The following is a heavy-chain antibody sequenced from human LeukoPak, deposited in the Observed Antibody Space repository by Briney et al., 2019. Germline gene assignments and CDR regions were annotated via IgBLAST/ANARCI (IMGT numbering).Heavy chain of an antibody. V-gene: IGHV1-2*02. CDR1: GYPFTDHY. D-gene: IGHD1-1*01. CDR2: IMPKSGAT. J-gene: IGHJ4*02. CDR3: ARDHNLGPDY. Sequence: ASVKVSCQASGYPFTDHYMHWVRQVPGQGLDWMGWIMPKSGATHYARNFQGRVTMSTDTSITTVYMELSSLASDDTAIYFCARDHNLGPDYWGQGTLVTVSS.